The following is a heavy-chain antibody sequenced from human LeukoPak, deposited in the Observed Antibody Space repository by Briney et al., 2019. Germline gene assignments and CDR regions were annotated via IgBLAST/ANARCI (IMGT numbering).Heavy chain of an antibody. V-gene: IGHV1-69*04. J-gene: IGHJ4*02. CDR3: ASHYDILTGYSDD. Sequence: SVKVSCKASGGTFSSYAISWVRQAPGQGLEWMARIIPILGIANYAQKFQGRVMITADKSTSTAYMELSSLRSEDTAVYYCASHYDILTGYSDDWGQGTLVTVSS. D-gene: IGHD3-9*01. CDR1: GGTFSSYA. CDR2: IIPILGIA.